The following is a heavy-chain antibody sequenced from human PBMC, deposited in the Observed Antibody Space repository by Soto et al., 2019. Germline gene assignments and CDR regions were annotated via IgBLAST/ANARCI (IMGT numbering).Heavy chain of an antibody. CDR3: ASSLGLDYYYYGMDV. D-gene: IGHD3-10*01. J-gene: IGHJ6*02. V-gene: IGHV1-18*01. CDR1: GYTFTSYG. Sequence: QVQLVQSGAEVKKPGASVKVSCKASGYTFTSYGISWVRQAPGQGLEWMGWISAYNGNTNYAQKLQGRVTMTTDTSTRTAYMELRSLRSDDTAVYYCASSLGLDYYYYGMDVWGQGTTVTVSS. CDR2: ISAYNGNT.